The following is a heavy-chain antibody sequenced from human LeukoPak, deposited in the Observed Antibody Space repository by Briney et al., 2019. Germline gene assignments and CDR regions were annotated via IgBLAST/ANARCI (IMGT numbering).Heavy chain of an antibody. Sequence: SETLSLTCAVYGGSFSGYYWSWICQPPGKGLEWIGEINHSGSTNYNPSLKSRVTISVDTSKNQFSLKLSSVTAADTAVYYCARASWHYIDYWGQGTLVTVSS. D-gene: IGHD2-2*01. V-gene: IGHV4-34*01. J-gene: IGHJ4*02. CDR2: INHSGST. CDR1: GGSFSGYY. CDR3: ARASWHYIDY.